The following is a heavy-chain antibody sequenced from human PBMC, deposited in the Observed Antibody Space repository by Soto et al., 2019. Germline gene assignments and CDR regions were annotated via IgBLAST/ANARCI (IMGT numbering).Heavy chain of an antibody. CDR2: INPSGGST. D-gene: IGHD1-26*01. CDR1: GGTFSGYA. J-gene: IGHJ4*02. CDR3: ARFGIVGALDY. Sequence: ASVKVSCKASGGTFSGYAISWVRQAPGQGLEWMGIINPSGGSTSYAQKFQGRVTMTRDTSTSTVYMELSSLRSEDTAVYYCARFGIVGALDYWGQGTLVTVSS. V-gene: IGHV1-46*01.